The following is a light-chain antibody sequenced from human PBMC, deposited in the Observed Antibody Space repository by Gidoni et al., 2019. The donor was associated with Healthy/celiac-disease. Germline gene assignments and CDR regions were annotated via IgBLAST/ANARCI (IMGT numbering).Light chain of an antibody. Sequence: DIVMTQSPLSLPVTPGEPASISCRSSQSLLHSNGYNYLDWYLQKPGQSPQLLIYLGSNRASGVPDRFSGSGSGTDFTLKINRVEAEDVGVYYCMQALQTPPHTFGQGTKLEIK. CDR1: QSLLHSNGYNY. CDR2: LGS. CDR3: MQALQTPPHT. V-gene: IGKV2-28*01. J-gene: IGKJ2*01.